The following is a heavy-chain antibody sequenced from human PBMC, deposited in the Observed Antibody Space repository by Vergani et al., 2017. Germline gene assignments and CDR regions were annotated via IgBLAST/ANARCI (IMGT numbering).Heavy chain of an antibody. V-gene: IGHV2-5*01. J-gene: IGHJ3*01. CDR3: VHRLGYFDWDGAFDV. D-gene: IGHD3-9*01. CDR2: VYWNDDE. Sequence: QITLRESGPTLVKPTQTLTLTCTISGFSLTTGGEGVGWIRQPPGRALEWLAFVYWNDDERYSPSLKSRVTITKDTSKNEVILTMATMDPVDTATYYCVHRLGYFDWDGAFDVWGPGTMVTVSS. CDR1: GFSLTTGGEG.